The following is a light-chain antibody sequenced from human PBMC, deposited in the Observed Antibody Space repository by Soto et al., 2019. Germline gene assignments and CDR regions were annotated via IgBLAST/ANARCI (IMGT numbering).Light chain of an antibody. Sequence: QSVLTQPPSVSGAPGQRVTISCTGSSSNIGAGYDVHWYQHLPGTAPKLLIYGNINRPSGVPDRFSGSKSGTSASLAITGLQVEDEADYYCQSYDISLSMVFGGGTKLTVL. CDR1: SSNIGAGYD. CDR3: QSYDISLSMV. CDR2: GNI. V-gene: IGLV1-40*01. J-gene: IGLJ2*01.